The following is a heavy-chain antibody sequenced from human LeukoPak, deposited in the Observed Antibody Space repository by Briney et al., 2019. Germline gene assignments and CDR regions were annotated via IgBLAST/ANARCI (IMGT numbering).Heavy chain of an antibody. CDR2: INPNSGGT. D-gene: IGHD3-10*01. V-gene: IGHV1-2*02. CDR3: AREGSHTDAFDI. CDR1: GYTFTGYY. Sequence: APVKVSCKASGYTFTGYYMHWVRQAPGQGLEWMGWINPNSGGTNYAQKFQGRVTMTRDTSISTAYMELSRLRSDDTAVYYCAREGSHTDAFDIWGQGTMVTVSS. J-gene: IGHJ3*02.